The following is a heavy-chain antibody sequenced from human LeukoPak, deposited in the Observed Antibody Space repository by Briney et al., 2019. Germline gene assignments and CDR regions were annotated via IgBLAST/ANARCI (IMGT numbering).Heavy chain of an antibody. V-gene: IGHV4-4*08. Sequence: SETLSLTCTVSGSISSYYWSWIRQPPGKGLEWIGYIYTSGTTNYNPSLKSRVTISINTSKNQFSLDLSSVTAADSAVYYCARQKCTSASCLTKNAFDVWGQGTMVTVSS. D-gene: IGHD2-2*01. CDR3: ARQKCTSASCLTKNAFDV. CDR1: GSISSYY. CDR2: IYTSGTT. J-gene: IGHJ3*01.